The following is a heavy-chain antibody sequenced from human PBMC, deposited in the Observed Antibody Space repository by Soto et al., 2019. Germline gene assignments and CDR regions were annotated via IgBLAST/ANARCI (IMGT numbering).Heavy chain of an antibody. D-gene: IGHD3-22*01. CDR1: GFTFSSYA. CDR3: ARVNVYYYDSSGLDL. J-gene: IGHJ4*02. Sequence: GGSLRLSCAASGFTFSSYAMSWVRQAPGKGLECVSGISGSGGSTYYADSVKGRFTISRDNAKNSLYLQMNSLGAEDTAVYYCARVNVYYYDSSGLDLWGQGTLVTVSS. V-gene: IGHV3-23*01. CDR2: ISGSGGST.